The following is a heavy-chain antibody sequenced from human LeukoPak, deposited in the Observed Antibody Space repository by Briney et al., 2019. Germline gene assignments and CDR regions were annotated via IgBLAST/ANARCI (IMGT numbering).Heavy chain of an antibody. CDR1: GGSISSYY. CDR3: AREGSGGCYFDS. D-gene: IGHD6-19*01. Sequence: SETLSLTCTVSGGSISSYYWSWIRQPPGKGLEWIGYIYYSGSTNYNPSLKSRVTISVDTSKNQFSLKLSSVTAADTAVYYCAREGSGGCYFDSWGRGPLFTVSS. V-gene: IGHV4-59*01. CDR2: IYYSGST. J-gene: IGHJ4*02.